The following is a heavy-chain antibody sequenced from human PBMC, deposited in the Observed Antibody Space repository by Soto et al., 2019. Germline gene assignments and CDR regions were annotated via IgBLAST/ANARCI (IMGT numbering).Heavy chain of an antibody. J-gene: IGHJ3*02. CDR3: ARTVDYGDETGAFDI. V-gene: IGHV4-39*01. Sequence: SETLSLTCTVSGGSISSSSYYWGWIRQPPGKGLEWIGSIYYSGSTYYNPSLKSRVTISVDTSKNQFSLKLSSVTAADTAVYYRARTVDYGDETGAFDIWGQGTMVTVSS. D-gene: IGHD4-17*01. CDR1: GGSISSSSYY. CDR2: IYYSGST.